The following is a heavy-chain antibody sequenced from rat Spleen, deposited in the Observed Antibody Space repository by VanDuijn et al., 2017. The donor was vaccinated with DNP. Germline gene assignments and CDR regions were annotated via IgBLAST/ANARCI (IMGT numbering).Heavy chain of an antibody. D-gene: IGHD1-2*01. CDR1: GFTFDDYD. CDR3: ARGGLYYFDY. Sequence: EVQLVESGGGLVQPGGSLKLSCEASGFTFDDYDMAWVRQAPKKGLEWVASISVGGGNTYYRDSVKGRFTISRDNAKNTLYLQMNSLRSEDTATYYCARGGLYYFDYWGQGVMVTVSS. CDR2: ISVGGGNT. J-gene: IGHJ2*01. V-gene: IGHV5S13*01.